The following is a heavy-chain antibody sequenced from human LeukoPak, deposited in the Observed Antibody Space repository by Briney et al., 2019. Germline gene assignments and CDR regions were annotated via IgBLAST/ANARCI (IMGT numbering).Heavy chain of an antibody. V-gene: IGHV3-11*01. CDR3: ARDAPYSSSSIVDY. CDR1: GFTFSDYY. CDR2: ISSSGSTI. Sequence: GGSLRLSCAASGFTFSDYYMSWIRQAPGKGLEWVSYISSSGSTIYYADSVKGRFTIPRDNAKNSLYLQMNSLRAEDAAVYYCARDAPYSSSSIVDYWGQGTLVTVSS. J-gene: IGHJ4*02. D-gene: IGHD6-6*01.